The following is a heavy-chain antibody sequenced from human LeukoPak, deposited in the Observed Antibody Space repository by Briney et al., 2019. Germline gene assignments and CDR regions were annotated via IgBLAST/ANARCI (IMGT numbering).Heavy chain of an antibody. CDR2: INHSGST. CDR1: GGSISSYY. Sequence: KPSETLSLTCTVSGGSISSYYWSWIRQPPGKGLEWIGEINHSGSTNYNPSLKSRVTISVDTSKNQFSLKLSSVTAADTAVYYCARARGRIAVAGINYWGRGTLVTVSS. V-gene: IGHV4-34*01. J-gene: IGHJ4*02. D-gene: IGHD6-19*01. CDR3: ARARGRIAVAGINY.